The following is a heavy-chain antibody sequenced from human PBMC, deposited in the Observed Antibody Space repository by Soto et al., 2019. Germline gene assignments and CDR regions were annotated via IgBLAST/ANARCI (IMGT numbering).Heavy chain of an antibody. CDR3: ARFVISLGSGHDY. Sequence: PGGSLRLSCAASGFTFSSYEMNWVRQAPGKGLEWVSYISSSGSTIYYADSVKGRFTISGDNAKNSLYLQMNSLRAEDTAVYYCARFVISLGSGHDYWGQRTPVTVSS. J-gene: IGHJ4*02. CDR1: GFTFSSYE. V-gene: IGHV3-48*03. D-gene: IGHD2-15*01. CDR2: ISSSGSTI.